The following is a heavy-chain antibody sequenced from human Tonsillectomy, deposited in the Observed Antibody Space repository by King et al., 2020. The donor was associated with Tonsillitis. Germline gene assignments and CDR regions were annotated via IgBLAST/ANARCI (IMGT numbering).Heavy chain of an antibody. CDR1: GFTFSSYG. CDR2: ISYDGSNK. Sequence: VQLVESGGGVVQPGRSLRLSCAASGFTFSSYGMHWVRQAPGKGLEWVAVISYDGSNKYYADSVKGRFTISRVNSKNTLYLQMNSLRAEDTAVYYCAKDRFDGDYVIYYFDYWGQGTLVTVSS. J-gene: IGHJ4*02. D-gene: IGHD4-17*01. V-gene: IGHV3-30*18. CDR3: AKDRFDGDYVIYYFDY.